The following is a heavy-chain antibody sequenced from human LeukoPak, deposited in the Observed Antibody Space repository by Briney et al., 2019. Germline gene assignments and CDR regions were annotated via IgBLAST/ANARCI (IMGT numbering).Heavy chain of an antibody. Sequence: PSETLSLTCTVSGGSISSSSYYWGWIRQPPGKWLEWIGSIYYSGSTYYNPSLKSRVTISVDTSKNQFSLKLSSVTAADTAVYYRATSIAAAGPYYFDYWGQGTLVTVSS. CDR2: IYYSGST. CDR1: GGSISSSSYY. CDR3: ATSIAAAGPYYFDY. J-gene: IGHJ4*02. D-gene: IGHD6-13*01. V-gene: IGHV4-39*01.